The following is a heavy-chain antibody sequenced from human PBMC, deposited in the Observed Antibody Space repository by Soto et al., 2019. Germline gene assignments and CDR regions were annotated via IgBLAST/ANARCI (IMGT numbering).Heavy chain of an antibody. D-gene: IGHD6-13*01. CDR1: GFSLSTSGMC. CDR2: IDWDDDK. Sequence: SGPTLVNPTQTLTLTCTFSGFSLSTSGMCVSWIRQPPGKALEGLALIDWDDDKYYSTSLKTRLTISKDTSKNQVVLTMTNMDPVDTATYYCARTQGIAAAGTCWFDPWGQGTLVTVSS. CDR3: ARTQGIAAAGTCWFDP. J-gene: IGHJ5*02. V-gene: IGHV2-70*01.